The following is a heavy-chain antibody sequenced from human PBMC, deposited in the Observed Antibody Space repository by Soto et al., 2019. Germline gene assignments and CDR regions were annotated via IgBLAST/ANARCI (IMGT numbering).Heavy chain of an antibody. Sequence: GSLRLSCAASGFTFSSYAMIWVRQAPGKGLEWVSAISGSGGSTYYADSVKGRFTISRDNSKNTLYLQMNSLRAEDTAVYYCAGYRETTVTTTFDYWGQGTLVTVSS. CDR2: ISGSGGST. CDR3: AGYRETTVTTTFDY. V-gene: IGHV3-23*01. CDR1: GFTFSSYA. D-gene: IGHD4-17*01. J-gene: IGHJ4*02.